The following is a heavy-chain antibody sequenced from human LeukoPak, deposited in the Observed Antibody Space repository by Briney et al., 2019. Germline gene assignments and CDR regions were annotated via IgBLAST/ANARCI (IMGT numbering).Heavy chain of an antibody. CDR1: GFSFNNYW. CDR3: ARDLSYSLEY. CDR2: IKSDGSST. Sequence: GGSLRLSCAASGFSFNNYWMHWGRQAPGKGLVWVSRIKSDGSSTTYADSVKGRFTISRDNAKNTLYLQMNSLRAEDTAVYYCARDLSYSLEYWGQGTLVTVSS. D-gene: IGHD3-10*01. V-gene: IGHV3-74*01. J-gene: IGHJ4*02.